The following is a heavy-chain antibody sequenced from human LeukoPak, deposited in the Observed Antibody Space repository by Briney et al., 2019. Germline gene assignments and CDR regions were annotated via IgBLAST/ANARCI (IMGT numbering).Heavy chain of an antibody. CDR2: INPNSGGT. J-gene: IGHJ3*02. CDR3: ARDDSGYEYDAFDI. CDR1: GYTFTGYY. V-gene: IGHV1-2*02. Sequence: GASVKVSCKASGYTFTGYYMHWVRQAPGQGLEWMGWINPNSGGTNYAQKFQGRVTMTRDTSISTAYMELSRLRSDDTAVYYCARDDSGYEYDAFDIWGQGTMVTVSS. D-gene: IGHD5-12*01.